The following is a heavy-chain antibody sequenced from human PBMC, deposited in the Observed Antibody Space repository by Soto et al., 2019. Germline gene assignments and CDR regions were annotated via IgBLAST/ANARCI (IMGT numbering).Heavy chain of an antibody. CDR3: ARDLWRLVPFDY. CDR2: ISSSGSTI. CDR1: GFTFSSYS. J-gene: IGHJ4*02. Sequence: EVQLVESGGGLVKPGGSLRLSCAASGFTFSSYSMNWVRQAPGKGLEWVSSISSSGSTIYYADSVKGRFTISRDNAKNSLYLQMNSLRAEDTAVYYCARDLWRLVPFDYWGQGTLVTVSS. V-gene: IGHV3-21*01. D-gene: IGHD6-19*01.